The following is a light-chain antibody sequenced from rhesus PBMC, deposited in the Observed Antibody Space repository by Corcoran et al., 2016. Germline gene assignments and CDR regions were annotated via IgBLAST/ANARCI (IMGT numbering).Light chain of an antibody. CDR1: QGISSY. J-gene: IGKJ4*01. CDR2: YAN. CDR3: QQGNSNPLT. Sequence: DIQMSQSPSSLSASVGDRVTITCRASQGISSYLNWYQQKPGKAPKLLIDYANSLASGVPSRFSGSGSGTEVTLNISSLQPEDFATYYCQQGNSNPLTCGGGTKVELK. V-gene: IGKV1-32*02.